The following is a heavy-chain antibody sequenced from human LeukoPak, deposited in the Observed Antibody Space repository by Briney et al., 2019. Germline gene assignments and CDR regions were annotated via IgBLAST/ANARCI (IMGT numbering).Heavy chain of an antibody. Sequence: SETLSLTCTVSGGSLSSYYSSWIRQPPGKGLEWIGYIYYSGSTNYNPSLKSRVTISVATSKNQFSLKLSSVTAADTAVYYGAGGHDYGDYVIGYWGQGTLVTVSS. D-gene: IGHD4-17*01. CDR1: GGSLSSYY. J-gene: IGHJ4*02. CDR2: IYYSGST. V-gene: IGHV4-59*01. CDR3: AGGHDYGDYVIGY.